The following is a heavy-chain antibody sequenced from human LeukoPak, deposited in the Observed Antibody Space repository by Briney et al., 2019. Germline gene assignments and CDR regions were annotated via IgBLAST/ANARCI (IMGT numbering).Heavy chain of an antibody. CDR1: GFTFDDYA. J-gene: IGHJ6*02. CDR3: AKHLTATNTYIFFGLDV. CDR2: ISWNSGSI. D-gene: IGHD1-26*01. Sequence: GRSLRLSCAASGFTFDDYAMHWVRQAPGKGLEWVSGISWNSGSIGYADSVKGRFTIFRDNAKNSLYLQLSSLRPEDTALYYCAKHLTATNTYIFFGLDVWGQGTSVTVSS. V-gene: IGHV3-9*01.